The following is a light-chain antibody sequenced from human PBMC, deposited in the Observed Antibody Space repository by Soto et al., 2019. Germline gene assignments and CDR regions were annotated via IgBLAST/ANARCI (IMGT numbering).Light chain of an antibody. J-gene: IGKJ1*01. CDR2: AAS. CDR1: QGISNY. Sequence: DIQMTQSPSSLSASVGDRVTITCRASQGISNYFAWYQQKPGKVPKLLIYAASTLQSGVPSRFSGSGSGTEFSLTISSLQPEDVATDYCQKYNRAPWTFGQGTKVEIK. CDR3: QKYNRAPWT. V-gene: IGKV1-27*01.